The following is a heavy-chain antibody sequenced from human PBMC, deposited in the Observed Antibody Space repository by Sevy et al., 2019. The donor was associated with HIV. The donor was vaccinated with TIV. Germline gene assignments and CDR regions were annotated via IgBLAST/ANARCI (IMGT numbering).Heavy chain of an antibody. Sequence: SETLSLTCTVSGGSISAYYWSWIRQPPGKALEYIGYIYYTGSTYYNPSLKNRVTISVDTSKNQFSLILSSVTAADTAVYYCTRSPPVRSGDDSLNWFDPWGQRTVVTVSS. CDR2: IYYTGST. J-gene: IGHJ5*02. CDR3: TRSPPVRSGDDSLNWFDP. V-gene: IGHV4-59*01. D-gene: IGHD5-12*01. CDR1: GGSISAYY.